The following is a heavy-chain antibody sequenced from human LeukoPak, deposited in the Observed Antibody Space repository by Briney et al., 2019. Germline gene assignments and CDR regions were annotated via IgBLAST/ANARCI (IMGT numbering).Heavy chain of an antibody. J-gene: IGHJ4*02. CDR1: GFTFSSHW. CDR3: VRCDGYNSCYFDY. D-gene: IGHD5-24*01. CDR2: INQDGSRK. Sequence: GGSLRLSCGASGFTFSSHWMSWVRQAPGKGREWVANINQDGSRKNYVGSVKGRFTISRDNAKNSLELQMNSLRVEDTAVYYCVRCDGYNSCYFDYWGQGTLVTVSS. V-gene: IGHV3-7*01.